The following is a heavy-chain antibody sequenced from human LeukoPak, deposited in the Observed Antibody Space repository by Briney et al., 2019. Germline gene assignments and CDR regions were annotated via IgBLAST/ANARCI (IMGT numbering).Heavy chain of an antibody. D-gene: IGHD1-20*01. Sequence: PSGTLSLTCTVSGGSISSSSYYWGWIRQPPGKGLEWIGSIYYTGSTYYNSSLKSRVTIPVDTSKNQLSLKLRSGTAAGTAVYYCARLRYNWNDVYWGQGTLVTVCS. J-gene: IGHJ4*02. V-gene: IGHV4-39*01. CDR2: IYYTGST. CDR3: ARLRYNWNDVY. CDR1: GGSISSSSYY.